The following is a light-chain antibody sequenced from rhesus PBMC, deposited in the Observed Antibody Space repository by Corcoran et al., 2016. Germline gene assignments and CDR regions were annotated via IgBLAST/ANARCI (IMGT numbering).Light chain of an antibody. CDR3: LQDYTAPFT. CDR1: QGINKE. V-gene: IGKV1-94*01. J-gene: IGKJ3*01. CDR2: AAS. Sequence: DIQMTQSPSSLSASVGDRVTVTCRASQGINKELSWYQQKPGKAPTLLIYAASSLQPGVSSLFSGSGSGTDFTLPLSSLPPEDVATYYCLQDYTAPFTFGPGTKLDIK.